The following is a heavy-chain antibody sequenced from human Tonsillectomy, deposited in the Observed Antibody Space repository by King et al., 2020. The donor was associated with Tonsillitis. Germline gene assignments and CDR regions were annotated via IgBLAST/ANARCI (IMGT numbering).Heavy chain of an antibody. D-gene: IGHD3-9*01. V-gene: IGHV4-30-4*07. Sequence: QVQLQESGPGLVKPSETLSLTCAVSGGSISSGGYSWNWIRQPPGKRPEWIGYIHYSGSTYYNPSLKSRVTILLDTSKNQFSLKLSSVTAADTAVYYCARGDYDPLTDWLDSWGQGTLVTVSS. CDR1: GGSISSGGYS. CDR2: IHYSGST. CDR3: ARGDYDPLTDWLDS. J-gene: IGHJ5*01.